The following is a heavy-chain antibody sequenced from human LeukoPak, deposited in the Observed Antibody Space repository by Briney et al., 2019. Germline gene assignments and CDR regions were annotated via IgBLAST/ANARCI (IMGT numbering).Heavy chain of an antibody. V-gene: IGHV3-43D*04. J-gene: IGHJ4*02. D-gene: IGHD2-2*01. CDR1: GFTFDDYG. Sequence: GGSLRLSCAASGFTFDDYGMHWVRQAPGKGLEWVSLITWDGGATYYADSVKGRFTISRDNSKNSLYLQMDSLRAEDTAFYYCAKDQTRSSTSCRYFDYWGQGTLVTVSS. CDR2: ITWDGGAT. CDR3: AKDQTRSSTSCRYFDY.